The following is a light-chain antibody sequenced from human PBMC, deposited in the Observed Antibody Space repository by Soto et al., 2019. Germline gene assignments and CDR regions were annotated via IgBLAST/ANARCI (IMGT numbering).Light chain of an antibody. CDR3: ETWDSNTLGWV. CDR2: LEGSGSY. V-gene: IGLV4-60*02. Sequence: QSVLTQSSSASASLGSSVKLTCTLSSGHSSYIIAWHQQQPGKAPRYLMKLEGSGSYNKGSGVPDRFSGSSSGADRYLTISNLQFEDEADYYCETWDSNTLGWVFGGGTKLTVL. CDR1: SGHSSYI. J-gene: IGLJ3*02.